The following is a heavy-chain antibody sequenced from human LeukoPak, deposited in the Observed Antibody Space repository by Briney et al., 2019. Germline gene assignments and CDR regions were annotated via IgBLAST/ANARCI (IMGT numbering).Heavy chain of an antibody. CDR1: GGSISSSNW. V-gene: IGHV4-4*02. Sequence: SGTLSLTCAVSGGSISSSNWWSWVRQPPGKGLEWIGEIYHSGSTNYNPSLKSRVTISVDTSKNQFSLKLSSVTAADTAVYYCARGLYYDILTGYYRDYWGQGTLVTVSS. D-gene: IGHD3-9*01. CDR3: ARGLYYDILTGYYRDY. J-gene: IGHJ4*02. CDR2: IYHSGST.